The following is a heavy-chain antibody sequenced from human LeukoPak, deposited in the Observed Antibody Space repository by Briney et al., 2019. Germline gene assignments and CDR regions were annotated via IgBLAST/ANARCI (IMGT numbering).Heavy chain of an antibody. D-gene: IGHD6-13*01. Sequence: GGSLRLSCAASGFTFSSYAMSWVRQAPGKGLEGVSAISGSGGSTYYADSVKGRFTISRDNSKNTLYLQMNSLRAEDTAVYYCASESAYSSSWYDWFDPWGQGTLVTVSS. CDR2: ISGSGGST. CDR1: GFTFSSYA. CDR3: ASESAYSSSWYDWFDP. J-gene: IGHJ5*02. V-gene: IGHV3-23*01.